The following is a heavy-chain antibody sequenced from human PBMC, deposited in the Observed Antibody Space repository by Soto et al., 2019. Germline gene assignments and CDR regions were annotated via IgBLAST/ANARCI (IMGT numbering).Heavy chain of an antibody. CDR3: ARFRVGSSGWLKNAFDI. V-gene: IGHV6-1*01. D-gene: IGHD6-19*01. Sequence: SQTLSLTCAISGDSFSSNSAAWNWVRQSPSRGLEWLGRTYYRSKWYNDYAVSVKSRITINPDTSKNQFSLQLNSVTPEDTAVYYCARFRVGSSGWLKNAFDIWGQGTMVTVSS. CDR1: GDSFSSNSAA. J-gene: IGHJ3*02. CDR2: TYYRSKWYN.